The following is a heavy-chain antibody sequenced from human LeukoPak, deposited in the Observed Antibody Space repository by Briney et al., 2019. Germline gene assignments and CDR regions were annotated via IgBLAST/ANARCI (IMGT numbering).Heavy chain of an antibody. V-gene: IGHV3-30*03. D-gene: IGHD2-2*01. J-gene: IGHJ6*02. CDR1: GFSFSSYD. CDR2: ISSDGSNK. Sequence: GGSLRLSCAASGFSFSSYDMHWVRQAPGKGLEWAAVISSDGSNKYYADSVKGRFTISRDNSKNTLLLQMNSLRAEDTAVYYCTVIPAASETYYYYGMDVWGQGTTVTVSS. CDR3: TVIPAASETYYYYGMDV.